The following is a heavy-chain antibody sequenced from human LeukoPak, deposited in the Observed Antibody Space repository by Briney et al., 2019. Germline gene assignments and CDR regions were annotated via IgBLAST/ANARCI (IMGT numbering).Heavy chain of an antibody. D-gene: IGHD3-10*01. J-gene: IGHJ5*02. CDR3: AKDYSKTSYYGSGTYYRPNWFDP. CDR1: GFTFSSYA. V-gene: IGHV3-30*04. Sequence: PGGSLRLSCAASGFTFSSYAMHWVRQAPGKGLEWVAIISYDGNNKYYADSVKGRFTISRDSSKNTLYLQMNSLRAEDTAVYYCAKDYSKTSYYGSGTYYRPNWFDPWGQGALVTVSS. CDR2: ISYDGNNK.